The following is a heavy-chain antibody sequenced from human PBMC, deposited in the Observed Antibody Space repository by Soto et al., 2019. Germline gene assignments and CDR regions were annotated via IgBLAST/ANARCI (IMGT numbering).Heavy chain of an antibody. CDR1: GGTFSSYA. V-gene: IGHV1-69*12. CDR3: ARGRDGYNPYYFYY. J-gene: IGHJ4*02. Sequence: QVQLVQSGAEVKKPGSSVKVSCKASGGTFSSYAISWVRQAPGQGLEWMGGIIPIFGTANYAQKFQGRVTITADESTSTAYMERSSMRSEDTAVYYWARGRDGYNPYYFYYWGQGTLVTVSS. CDR2: IIPIFGTA. D-gene: IGHD5-12*01.